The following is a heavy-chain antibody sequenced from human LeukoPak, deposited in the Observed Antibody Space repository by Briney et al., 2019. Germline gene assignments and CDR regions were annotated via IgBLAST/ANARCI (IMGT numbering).Heavy chain of an antibody. V-gene: IGHV4-59*08. CDR1: GGSISIYY. CDR3: ARRGYSYGVYYYMDV. Sequence: SETLSLTCTVSGGSISIYYWSWIRQPPGKGLEWIGYIYYSGSTNYNPSLKSRVTISVDTSKNQFSPKLSSVTAADTAVYYCARRGYSYGVYYYMDVWGKGTTVTVSS. CDR2: IYYSGST. D-gene: IGHD5-18*01. J-gene: IGHJ6*03.